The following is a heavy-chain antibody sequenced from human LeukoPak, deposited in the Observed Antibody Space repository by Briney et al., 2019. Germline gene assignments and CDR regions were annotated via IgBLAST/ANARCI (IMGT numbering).Heavy chain of an antibody. V-gene: IGHV4-34*01. CDR1: GGSFSGYY. J-gene: IGHJ6*02. D-gene: IGHD3-22*01. Sequence: SGTLSLTCAVYGGSFSGYYWSWIRQPPGKGLEWIGEINHSGSTNYNPSLKSRVTISVDTSKNQFSLKLSSVTAADTAVYYCARACRVIVAYYYYYGMDVWGQGTTVTVSS. CDR3: ARACRVIVAYYYYYGMDV. CDR2: INHSGST.